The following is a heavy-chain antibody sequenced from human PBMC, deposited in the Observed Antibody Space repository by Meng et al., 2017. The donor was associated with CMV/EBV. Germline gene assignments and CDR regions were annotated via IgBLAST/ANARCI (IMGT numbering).Heavy chain of an antibody. CDR2: IYWDDDK. CDR3: AHKGRRMAAAGINWFDP. Sequence: QITWKECCPAPVKPTQTLTLTLTFSGFPLSTVGGGVGWIRQPPGKALEWLALIYWDDDKRYSPSLKSRLTITKDTSKNQVVLTMTNMDPVDTATYYCAHKGRRMAAAGINWFDPWGQGTLVTVSS. J-gene: IGHJ5*02. D-gene: IGHD6-13*01. V-gene: IGHV2-5*02. CDR1: GFPLSTVGGG.